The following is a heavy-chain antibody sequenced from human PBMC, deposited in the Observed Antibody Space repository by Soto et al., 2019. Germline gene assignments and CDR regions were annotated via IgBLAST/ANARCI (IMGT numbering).Heavy chain of an antibody. J-gene: IGHJ4*02. D-gene: IGHD7-27*01. Sequence: GGALTLSCAASGVTLSNDWMTWVRQAPGKGLEGVGSMNKDGSQKNYVDSVKGRFTIPSDNRQNSLSLQINSLRVDDTAVYYCVRELGLAYWGQGALVTVSS. CDR1: GVTLSNDW. CDR2: MNKDGSQK. V-gene: IGHV3-7*03. CDR3: VRELGLAY.